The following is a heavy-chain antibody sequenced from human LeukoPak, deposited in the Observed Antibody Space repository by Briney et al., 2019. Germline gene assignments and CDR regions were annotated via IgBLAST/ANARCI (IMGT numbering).Heavy chain of an antibody. CDR3: ASLLYYYDSSGSNDH. CDR2: INHSGST. V-gene: IGHV4-34*01. D-gene: IGHD3-22*01. J-gene: IGHJ4*02. Sequence: PSETLSLTCAVYGGSFSGYYWSWIRQPPGKGLEWIGEINHSGSTNYNPSLKSRVTISVDTSKNQFSLKLSSVTAADTAVYYCASLLYYYDSSGSNDHWGQGTLVTVSS. CDR1: GGSFSGYY.